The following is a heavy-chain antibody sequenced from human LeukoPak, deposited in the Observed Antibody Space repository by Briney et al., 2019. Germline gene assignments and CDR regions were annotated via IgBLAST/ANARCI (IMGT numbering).Heavy chain of an antibody. D-gene: IGHD1-1*01. CDR1: GGSISSGSYY. CDR3: AKDLGVQWKWGY. Sequence: SETLSLTCTVSGGSISSGSYYWSWIRQPAGKGLEWIGRIYTSGSTNYNPSLKSRVTISVDTSKNQFSLKLSSVTAADTAVYYCAKDLGVQWKWGYWGQGTLVTVSS. V-gene: IGHV4-61*02. CDR2: IYTSGST. J-gene: IGHJ4*02.